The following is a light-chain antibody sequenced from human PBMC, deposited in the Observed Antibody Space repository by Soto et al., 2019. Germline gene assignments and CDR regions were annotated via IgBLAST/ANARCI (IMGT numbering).Light chain of an antibody. J-gene: IGKJ1*01. Sequence: ETLMTQSPATLSVSPGERATLSCRASQSVNNNLAWYQQKPGRAPRLLIHGASTRATGIPARFSGSGSGTEFTLTISSLQSEDLAVYFCQQYHNWPPTFGQGTKVDI. CDR3: QQYHNWPPT. CDR2: GAS. V-gene: IGKV3-15*01. CDR1: QSVNNN.